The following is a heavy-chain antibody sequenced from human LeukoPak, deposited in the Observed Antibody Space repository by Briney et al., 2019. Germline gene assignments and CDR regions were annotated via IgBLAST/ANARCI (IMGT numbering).Heavy chain of an antibody. CDR3: ATYDILTTYGGGTTY. CDR2: IYHSGNT. CDR1: GGSISSSNW. V-gene: IGHV4-4*02. J-gene: IGHJ4*02. Sequence: SGTLSLTCAVSGGSISSSNWWNWVRRPPGKGLEWIGEIYHSGNTNYNPSLKSRVTISLDKSKNQFSLKLTSVTAADTAVYYCATYDILTTYGGGTTYWGQGTLVTVSS. D-gene: IGHD3-9*01.